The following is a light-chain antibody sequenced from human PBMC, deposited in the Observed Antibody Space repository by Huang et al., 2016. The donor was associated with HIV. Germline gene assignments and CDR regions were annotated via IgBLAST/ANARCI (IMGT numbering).Light chain of an antibody. CDR2: DAS. CDR3: QQYDDVPIS. V-gene: IGKV1-33*01. Sequence: DIQMTQSPSSLSASVGDRVTITCQASQDINNFLNWYQQKPGKAPKLLILDASNLQTGVPSRFSGSGSGTHFTFTITSLRRDDIGTYYCQQYDDVPISFGGGTKV. CDR1: QDINNF. J-gene: IGKJ4*01.